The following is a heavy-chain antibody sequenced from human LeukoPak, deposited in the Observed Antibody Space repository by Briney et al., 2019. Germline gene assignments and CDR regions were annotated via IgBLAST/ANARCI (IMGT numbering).Heavy chain of an antibody. CDR2: IKPDGSDT. CDR3: ALPGLYSSSWYLDYFDY. D-gene: IGHD6-13*01. Sequence: GGSLRLSCGTSGFTFTTHWIHWVRQAPGKGLVWVSRIKPDGSDTNYADSVKGRFTISRDNAKNTVYLQMNSLRAEDTAVYYCALPGLYSSSWYLDYFDYWGQGTLVTVSS. CDR1: GFTFTTHW. V-gene: IGHV3-74*01. J-gene: IGHJ4*02.